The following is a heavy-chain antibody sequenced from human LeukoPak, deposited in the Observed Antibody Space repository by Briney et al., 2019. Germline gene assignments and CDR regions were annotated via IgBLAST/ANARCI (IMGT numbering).Heavy chain of an antibody. J-gene: IGHJ4*02. CDR2: ISGSGGST. CDR1: GFTFSSYA. D-gene: IGHD4-23*01. V-gene: IGHV3-23*01. Sequence: GGSLRLSCAASGFTFSSYAMSWVRQAPGKGLEWVSAISGSGGSTYYADSVKGRFTIYRDNSKNTLYLQMNSLRAEDTAVYYCAKGPRGGNRNYFDYWGQGTLVTVSS. CDR3: AKGPRGGNRNYFDY.